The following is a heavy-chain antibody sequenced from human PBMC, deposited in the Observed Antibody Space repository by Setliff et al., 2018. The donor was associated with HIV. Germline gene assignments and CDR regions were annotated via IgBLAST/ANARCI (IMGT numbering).Heavy chain of an antibody. CDR2: IHTTGSI. CDR3: AREKYGDKFDY. Sequence: SETLSLTCSVSGDSISSGSYYWSWIRQPAGKGLEWIGHIHTTGSITYNPSLRSRVTISLDTSKNQVSLSLASVTAADTAMYYCAREKYGDKFDYWGQGTLVTVSS. V-gene: IGHV4-61*09. J-gene: IGHJ4*02. CDR1: GDSISSGSYY. D-gene: IGHD2-8*01.